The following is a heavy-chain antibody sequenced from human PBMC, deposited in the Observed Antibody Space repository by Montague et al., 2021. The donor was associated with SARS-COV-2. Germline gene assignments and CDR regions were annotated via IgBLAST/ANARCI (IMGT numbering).Heavy chain of an antibody. Sequence: SLRLSCAASGFTFSNYNMNWVRQAPGRGLEWVSSISSSSSYIYYADSVKGRFTISRDNAKNSLYLQMNSLRAGDTAVYYCARDFDTAMKWCFDSWGQGILVTVSS. V-gene: IGHV3-21*01. D-gene: IGHD5-18*01. CDR3: ARDFDTAMKWCFDS. J-gene: IGHJ4*02. CDR1: GFTFSNYN. CDR2: ISSSSSYI.